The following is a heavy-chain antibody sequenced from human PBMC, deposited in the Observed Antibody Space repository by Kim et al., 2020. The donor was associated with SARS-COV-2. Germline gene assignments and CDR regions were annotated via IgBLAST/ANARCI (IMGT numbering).Heavy chain of an antibody. Sequence: KGRFTISRDNVKNLLYLQMNSLRAEDTAVYYCARGPPLGHCSSTSCYFLYWGQGTLVTVSS. D-gene: IGHD2-2*01. J-gene: IGHJ4*02. V-gene: IGHV3-21*06. CDR3: ARGPPLGHCSSTSCYFLY.